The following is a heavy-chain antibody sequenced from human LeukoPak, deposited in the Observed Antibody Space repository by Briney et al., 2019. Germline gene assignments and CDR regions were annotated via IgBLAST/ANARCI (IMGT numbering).Heavy chain of an antibody. V-gene: IGHV3-7*01. Sequence: GALRLSCAASGFTFTTYWMSWVRQAPGKGLEWVANIKKDGSEKYYEDSVKGRFTISRDNAKNSVYLQMNSLRAEDTAVYYCARDVRGGYFDYWGQGTLVTVSS. D-gene: IGHD2-15*01. J-gene: IGHJ4*02. CDR3: ARDVRGGYFDY. CDR1: GFTFTTYW. CDR2: IKKDGSEK.